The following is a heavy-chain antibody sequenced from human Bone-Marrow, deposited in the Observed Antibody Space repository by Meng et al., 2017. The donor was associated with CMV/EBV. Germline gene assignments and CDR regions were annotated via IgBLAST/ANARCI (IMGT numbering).Heavy chain of an antibody. CDR2: ISNSGGST. D-gene: IGHD3-22*01. J-gene: IGHJ4*02. CDR1: GLTFSSYA. CDR3: ARDDYYDSSGYTRAPCGY. V-gene: IGHV3-23*01. Sequence: GESLKISCAASGLTFSSYAMSWVRQAPGKGLEWVLGISNSGGSTYYADSVKGRFTISRDNSKNTLYLQMNSLRAEDTAVYYCARDDYYDSSGYTRAPCGYWGQGTLVTVSS.